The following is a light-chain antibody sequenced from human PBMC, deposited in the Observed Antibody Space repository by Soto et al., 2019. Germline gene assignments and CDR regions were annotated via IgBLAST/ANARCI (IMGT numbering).Light chain of an antibody. CDR2: LNSDGSH. V-gene: IGLV4-69*01. J-gene: IGLJ3*02. Sequence: QPVLTQSPSASASLGASVKLTCTLSSGHINYAIAWHQQQPEKGPRYLMKLNSDGSHSKGDGIPDRFSGSSSGAERYLTISSLQSEDEADYYCQTWGTGIWVFGGGTTVTVL. CDR1: SGHINYA. CDR3: QTWGTGIWV.